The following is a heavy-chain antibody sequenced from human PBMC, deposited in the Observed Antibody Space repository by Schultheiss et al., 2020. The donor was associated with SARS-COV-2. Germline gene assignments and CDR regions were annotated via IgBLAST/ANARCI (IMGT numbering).Heavy chain of an antibody. D-gene: IGHD2-15*01. CDR3: ARERVVVVAATSYGGGAFDI. CDR2: IYYSGST. CDR1: GGSITSYY. Sequence: SETLSLTCTVSGGSITSYYWNWIRQPPGKGLEWIGYIYYSGSTYYNPSLKSRVTMSVDTSKNQFSLKLSSVTAADTAVYYCARERVVVVAATSYGGGAFDIWGQGTMVTVSS. J-gene: IGHJ3*02. V-gene: IGHV4-59*12.